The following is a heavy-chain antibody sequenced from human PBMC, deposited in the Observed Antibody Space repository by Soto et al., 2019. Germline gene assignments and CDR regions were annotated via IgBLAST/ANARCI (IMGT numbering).Heavy chain of an antibody. CDR3: ARKEAVFVSEQSSFDY. J-gene: IGHJ4*02. CDR2: IYYSGAT. V-gene: IGHV4-30-4*08. CDR1: GGSISSGDYY. D-gene: IGHD3-3*01. Sequence: QVQLQESGPGLVKPSQTLSLTCTVSGGSISSGDYYWSWIRQPPGKGLEWIGYIYYSGATYYRPSPTCRLTMSLDTSKTQFSMNVASVIAEDTAVYYCARKEAVFVSEQSSFDYWSQGTLVTVSS.